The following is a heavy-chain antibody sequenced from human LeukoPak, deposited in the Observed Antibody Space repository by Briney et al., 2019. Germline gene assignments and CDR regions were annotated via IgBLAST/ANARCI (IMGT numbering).Heavy chain of an antibody. CDR1: GFTFTNYN. CDR2: ISSIDNYI. D-gene: IGHD3-9*01. Sequence: GGSLRLSCVASGFTFTNYNMNWVRQAPGKGLEWVSFISSIDNYIFYSDSVRGRFTISRGNAKNSLYLQMNNLRAEDTAVYYCAREGEIRYFDWFPPANFDYWGQGTLVTVSS. CDR3: AREGEIRYFDWFPPANFDY. J-gene: IGHJ4*02. V-gene: IGHV3-21*04.